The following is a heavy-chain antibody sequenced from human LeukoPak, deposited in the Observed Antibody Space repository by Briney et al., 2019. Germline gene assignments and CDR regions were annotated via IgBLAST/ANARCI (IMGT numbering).Heavy chain of an antibody. Sequence: PGGSLRLSCAASGFIFNNYGLVWVRQAPGKGLQWVSAISNDGGGTTYADFVKGRFTISRDNSKNTLFLQMNSLRAEDTALYYCAKGDSGCFLDLWGQGTLVTVSS. V-gene: IGHV3-23*01. CDR3: AKGDSGCFLDL. D-gene: IGHD3-22*01. J-gene: IGHJ5*02. CDR2: ISNDGGGT. CDR1: GFIFNNYG.